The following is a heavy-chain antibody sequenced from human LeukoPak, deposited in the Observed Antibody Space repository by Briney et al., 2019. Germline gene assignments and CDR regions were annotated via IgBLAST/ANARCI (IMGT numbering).Heavy chain of an antibody. CDR2: ISGSGGNT. CDR3: AKAQGYLDY. J-gene: IGHJ4*02. Sequence: LPGGSLRLSCAASGFAFSRYGIVWVRQAPGRGLEWVSGISGSGGNTYYGDSVKGRFTISRDNSKNTVYLQMNSLRAEDTAVYYCAKAQGYLDYWGQGTLATVSS. CDR1: GFAFSRYG. V-gene: IGHV3-23*01.